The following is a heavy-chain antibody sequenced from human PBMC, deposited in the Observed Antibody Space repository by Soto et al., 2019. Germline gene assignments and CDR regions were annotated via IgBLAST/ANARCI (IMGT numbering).Heavy chain of an antibody. J-gene: IGHJ6*02. Sequence: ASVKVSCKASGGTFSSYAISWVRQAPGQGLEWMGGIIPIFGTANYAQKFQGRVTITADESTSTAYMELSSLRSEDTAVYYCARGVEYSSSSGYYYYGMDVWGQGTTVTVSS. V-gene: IGHV1-69*13. CDR1: GGTFSSYA. CDR3: ARGVEYSSSSGYYYYGMDV. CDR2: IIPIFGTA. D-gene: IGHD6-6*01.